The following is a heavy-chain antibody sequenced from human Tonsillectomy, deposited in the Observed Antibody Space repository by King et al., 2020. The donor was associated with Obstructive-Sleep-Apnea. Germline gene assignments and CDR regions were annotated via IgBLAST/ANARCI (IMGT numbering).Heavy chain of an antibody. D-gene: IGHD2-8*02. CDR2: IYYSGST. J-gene: IGHJ4*02. Sequence: VQLQESGPGLVKPSETLSLTCTVSVGSISSYYWSWIRQPPGKGLEWIGYIYYSGSTNYNPSLKSRVTISVDTSKNQFSLKLSSVTAADTAVYYCASPGPYFDYWGQGTLVTVSS. V-gene: IGHV4-59*01. CDR1: VGSISSYY. CDR3: ASPGPYFDY.